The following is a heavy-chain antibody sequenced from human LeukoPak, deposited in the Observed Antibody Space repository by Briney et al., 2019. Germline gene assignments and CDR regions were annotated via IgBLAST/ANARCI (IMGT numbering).Heavy chain of an antibody. V-gene: IGHV1-18*01. J-gene: IGHJ4*02. CDR3: ARGGAIFGVAIGFDY. D-gene: IGHD3-3*01. Sequence: ASVKVSCKASGCTFTSYGISWVRQAPGQGLEWMGWISAYNGNTNYAQKLQGRVTMTTDTSTSTAYMELRSLRSDDTAVYYCARGGAIFGVAIGFDYWGQGTLVTVSS. CDR2: ISAYNGNT. CDR1: GCTFTSYG.